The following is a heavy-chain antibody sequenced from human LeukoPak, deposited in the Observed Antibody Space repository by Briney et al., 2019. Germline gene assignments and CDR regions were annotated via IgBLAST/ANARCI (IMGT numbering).Heavy chain of an antibody. CDR1: GGSISSYY. CDR3: ARGRGDYGDYEDY. V-gene: IGHV4-39*01. J-gene: IGHJ4*02. Sequence: PSETLSLTCTVSGGSISSYYWGWIRQPPGKGLEWIGSIYYSGSTYYNPSLKSRVTISVDTSKNQFSLKLSSVTAADTAVYYCARGRGDYGDYEDYWGQGTLVTVSS. CDR2: IYYSGST. D-gene: IGHD4-17*01.